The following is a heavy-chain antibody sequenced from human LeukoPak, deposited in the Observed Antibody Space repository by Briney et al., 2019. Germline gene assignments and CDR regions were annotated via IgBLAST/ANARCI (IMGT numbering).Heavy chain of an antibody. J-gene: IGHJ6*03. Sequence: GGSLRLSCAASGFTFSSYSMNWVRQAPGKGLEWVSSISSSSSYIYYADSVKGRFTISTDNAKNSLYLQMNSLRAEDTAVYYCARNPAGRDPLHYYYYMDVWGKGTTVTVSS. D-gene: IGHD6-6*01. V-gene: IGHV3-21*01. CDR2: ISSSSSYI. CDR3: ARNPAGRDPLHYYYYMDV. CDR1: GFTFSSYS.